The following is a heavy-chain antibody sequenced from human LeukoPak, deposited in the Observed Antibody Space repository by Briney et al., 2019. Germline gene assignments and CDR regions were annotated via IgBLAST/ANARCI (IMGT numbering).Heavy chain of an antibody. CDR2: LHVNGSS. V-gene: IGHV4-61*02. CDR3: ARRHYYGSGSPTDGMDV. D-gene: IGHD3-10*01. J-gene: IGHJ6*02. CDR1: GGSMNRGSYY. Sequence: SQTLSLTCTVSGGSMNRGSYYWIWIRQPAGKGLEWIGRLHVNGSSNYNPSLKSRVTISVDTSKNQFSLNLTSVTAADTAVYYCARRHYYGSGSPTDGMDVWGQGTTVTASS.